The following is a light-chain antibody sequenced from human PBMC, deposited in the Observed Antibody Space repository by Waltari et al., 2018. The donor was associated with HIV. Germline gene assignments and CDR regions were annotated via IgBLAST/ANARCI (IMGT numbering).Light chain of an antibody. V-gene: IGKV1-5*03. CDR1: QSISTW. Sequence: DLQMTQHPSTLSASVGDRVTITCRASQSISTWLAWYQQKPGKGPNPLIYEASTLESGVPSRFSGSGSGTEFTLTISSLQPDDFATYYCQQYHDYCTFGQGTKVEIK. CDR3: QQYHDYCT. CDR2: EAS. J-gene: IGKJ1*01.